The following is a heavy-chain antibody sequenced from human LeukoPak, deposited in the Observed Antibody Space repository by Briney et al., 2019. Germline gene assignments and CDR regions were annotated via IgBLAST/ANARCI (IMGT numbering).Heavy chain of an antibody. CDR3: ARGPWYYDSSGYSPYFDY. V-gene: IGHV4-34*01. Sequence: SETLSLTCAVYGGSFSGYYWSWIRQPPGKGLEGIGEINHSGSTNYNPSLKSRVTISVDTSKNQFSLKLSSVPAADTAVYYCARGPWYYDSSGYSPYFDYWGQGTLVTVSS. J-gene: IGHJ4*02. CDR1: GGSFSGYY. D-gene: IGHD3-22*01. CDR2: INHSGST.